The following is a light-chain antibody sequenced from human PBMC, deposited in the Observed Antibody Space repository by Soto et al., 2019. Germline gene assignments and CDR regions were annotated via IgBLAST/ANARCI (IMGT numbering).Light chain of an antibody. J-gene: IGLJ1*01. CDR3: SSNAVGSTYV. Sequence: QSVLTQPASVPGSPGQSITISCTGTNTDVGSHKLVSWYQQYPGNAPKLIIFEAYKRPSGVSNRFSGSKSGSTASLTISGLQAEDEADYYCSSNAVGSTYVFGTGTKVTVL. V-gene: IGLV2-23*01. CDR1: NTDVGSHKL. CDR2: EAY.